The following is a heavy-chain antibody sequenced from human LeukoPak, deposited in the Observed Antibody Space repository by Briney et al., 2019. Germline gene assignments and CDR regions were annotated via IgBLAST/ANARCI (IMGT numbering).Heavy chain of an antibody. Sequence: ASVKVSCKASGYTFTGYYMHWVRQAPGQGLDWMGWINLNSGVTNYAQKFQGRVTMTRDTSISTAYMELSRLRSDDAAVYYCARATPYFDHWGQGTLVTVSS. V-gene: IGHV1-2*02. CDR3: ARATPYFDH. CDR2: INLNSGVT. J-gene: IGHJ4*02. CDR1: GYTFTGYY.